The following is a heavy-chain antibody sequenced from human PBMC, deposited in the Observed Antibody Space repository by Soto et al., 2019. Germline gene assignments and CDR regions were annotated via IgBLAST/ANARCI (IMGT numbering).Heavy chain of an antibody. CDR1: GFTFSSYG. CDR3: ARDYERFLEWLLGRDYYYGMDV. Sequence: GGSLRLSCAASGFTFSSYGMHWVRQAPGKGLEWVAVIWYDGSNKYYADSVKGRFTISRDNSKNTLYLQMNSLRAEDTAVYYCARDYERFLEWLLGRDYYYGMDVWGQGTTVTVSS. D-gene: IGHD3-3*01. CDR2: IWYDGSNK. V-gene: IGHV3-33*01. J-gene: IGHJ6*02.